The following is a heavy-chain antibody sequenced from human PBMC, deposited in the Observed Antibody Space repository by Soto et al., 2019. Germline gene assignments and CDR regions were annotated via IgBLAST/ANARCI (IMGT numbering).Heavy chain of an antibody. V-gene: IGHV3-74*01. J-gene: IGHJ6*02. CDR3: ARALAAARNGLDV. CDR1: GFTLSSYW. CDR2: INSDGSST. D-gene: IGHD2-2*01. Sequence: GGSLRLSCAASGFTLSSYWMHWVRQAPGKGLVWVSRINSDGSSTNYADSVKGRFTISRDIAKNTLYLQMNSLGAEDTAVYYCARALAAARNGLDVWGQGTTVTVSS.